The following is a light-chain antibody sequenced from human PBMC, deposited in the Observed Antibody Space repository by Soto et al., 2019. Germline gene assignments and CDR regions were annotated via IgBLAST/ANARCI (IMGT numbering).Light chain of an antibody. CDR2: VNTDGSH. Sequence: QLVLTQSPSASASLGASVKLTCTLSDGHSDYAVAWHQQQPEKGPRYLMKVNTDGSHAKGDGIPDRFSGSSSGTERYLTISSPRSEDEAVYYCQTWGAGIVVFGGGTKLTVL. CDR1: DGHSDYA. CDR3: QTWGAGIVV. V-gene: IGLV4-69*01. J-gene: IGLJ3*02.